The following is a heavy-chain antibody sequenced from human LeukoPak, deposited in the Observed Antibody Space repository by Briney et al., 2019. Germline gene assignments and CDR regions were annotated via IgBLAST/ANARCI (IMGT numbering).Heavy chain of an antibody. J-gene: IGHJ4*02. CDR1: GYTFTNYA. Sequence: WVSVKVSCKASGYTFTNYAMNWVRQAPGQGLGWMGWINTNTGRPTYAQGFTGRFVFSLDTSISTAYLQISSLKAEDTAVYYCARDGFYDSSGYYPEHFDYWGQGTLVTVSS. CDR3: ARDGFYDSSGYYPEHFDY. D-gene: IGHD3-22*01. CDR2: INTNTGRP. V-gene: IGHV7-4-1*02.